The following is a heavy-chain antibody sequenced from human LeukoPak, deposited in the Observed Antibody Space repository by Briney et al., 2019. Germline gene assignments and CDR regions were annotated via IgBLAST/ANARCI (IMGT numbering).Heavy chain of an antibody. D-gene: IGHD1-26*01. V-gene: IGHV4-59*01. CDR3: ARERNSGSYFDY. CDR2: IYYSGST. J-gene: IGHJ4*02. CDR1: GGSISSYY. Sequence: PSETLSLTCTVSGGSISSYYRSWIRQPPGKGLEWIGYIYYSGSTNYNPSLKSRVTISVDTSKNQFSLKLSSVTAADTAVYYSARERNSGSYFDYWGQGTLVTVSS.